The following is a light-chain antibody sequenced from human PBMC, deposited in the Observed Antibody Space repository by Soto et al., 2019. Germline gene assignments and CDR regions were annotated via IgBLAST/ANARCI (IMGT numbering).Light chain of an antibody. Sequence: QSALTQPASVSGSPGQSITISCTGTSSDVGGYNYVSWYQQHPGKAPKLMIYDVSNRPSGVSNRFSGSKSGNTASLTISGLQAEDEADYYCSSYTISSTFYVFGNGTKLTVL. V-gene: IGLV2-14*01. CDR2: DVS. CDR1: SSDVGGYNY. CDR3: SSYTISSTFYV. J-gene: IGLJ1*01.